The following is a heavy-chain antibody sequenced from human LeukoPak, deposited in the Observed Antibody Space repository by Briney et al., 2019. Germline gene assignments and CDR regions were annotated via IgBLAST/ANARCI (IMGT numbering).Heavy chain of an antibody. Sequence: PSETLSLTCAVYGGSFSGYYWSWIRQPPGKGLEWIGEINHSGSTNYNPSLKSRVTISVDTSKNQFSLKLSSVTAADTAVYYCARTGGAPYYYYYYMDVWGKGTTVTVSS. CDR3: ARTGGAPYYYYYYMDV. J-gene: IGHJ6*03. V-gene: IGHV4-34*01. CDR1: GGSFSGYY. CDR2: INHSGST. D-gene: IGHD4-17*01.